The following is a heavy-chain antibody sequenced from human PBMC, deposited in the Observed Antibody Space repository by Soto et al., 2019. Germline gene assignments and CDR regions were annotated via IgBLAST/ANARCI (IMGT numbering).Heavy chain of an antibody. J-gene: IGHJ4*02. D-gene: IGHD3-9*01. CDR2: IGGSSSYT. CDR1: GFPFSDYY. CDR3: ARRRPTGYYNY. Sequence: QVQLVESGGDLVKPGGSLRLSCAASGFPFSDYYMSWIRQAPGKGLEWVSSIGGSSSYTNNADSVKGRFTIFRDNAKNSLYLQMNSLRAEDTAVYYCARRRPTGYYNYWGQGTLVTVSA. V-gene: IGHV3-11*05.